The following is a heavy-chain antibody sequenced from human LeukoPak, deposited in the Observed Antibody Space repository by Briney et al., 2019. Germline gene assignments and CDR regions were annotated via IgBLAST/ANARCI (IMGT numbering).Heavy chain of an antibody. CDR3: ARGATWGPLLTYYYYYGMDV. D-gene: IGHD7-27*01. V-gene: IGHV1-46*01. CDR2: INPSGGST. CDR1: GYTFTSYY. Sequence: GASVKVSCKASGYTFTSYYMHWVRQAPGQGLEWMGIINPSGGSTSYAQKFQGRVTMTRDTSTSTVYMELSSLRSEDTAVYYCARGATWGPLLTYYYYYGMDVWGQGTTVTVSS. J-gene: IGHJ6*02.